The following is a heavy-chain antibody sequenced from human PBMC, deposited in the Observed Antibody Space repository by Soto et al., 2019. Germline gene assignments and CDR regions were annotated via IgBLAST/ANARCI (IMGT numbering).Heavy chain of an antibody. V-gene: IGHV5-51*01. CDR3: ARFVSYYDFLNGHHDYLDY. Sequence: PGESLKISCKGSGYRFTSYWIAWVRQKPGKGLEWMGTIYAADSESKYSPSFQGQVSFSADKSNNTAHLHWSSLKASDTATYFCARFVSYYDFLNGHHDYLDYWGQGTSVTVSS. D-gene: IGHD3-3*01. J-gene: IGHJ4*02. CDR1: GYRFTSYW. CDR2: IYAADSES.